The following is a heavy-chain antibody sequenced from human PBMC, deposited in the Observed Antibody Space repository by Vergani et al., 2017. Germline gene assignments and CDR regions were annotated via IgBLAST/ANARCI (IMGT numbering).Heavy chain of an antibody. J-gene: IGHJ3*01. CDR3: ARRAERWETLLRDDFDV. CDR1: GYSISRGYY. CDR2: INHSGTI. V-gene: IGHV4-38-2*02. D-gene: IGHD1-26*01. Sequence: QVQLQESGPGLVKPSETLSLTCSVSGYSISRGYYWSWIRLAPGKGLEWIGEINHSGTINYNPTLKSPFNVSIDTSRDHFSLKLRSVSAADTAVYFCARRAERWETLLRDDFDVWGQGTFVTVSP.